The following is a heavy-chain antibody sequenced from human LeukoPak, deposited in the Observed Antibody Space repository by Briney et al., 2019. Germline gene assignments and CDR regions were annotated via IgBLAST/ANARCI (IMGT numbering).Heavy chain of an antibody. CDR3: ARSAEHCNNGVCFTDYYMDV. CDR1: GGTFSSYI. Sequence: ASVKFSCKASGGTFSSYIISWVLQAPGQGLDLLGRINPNSGDTNYAQNLHGRVTMTRYTSITTAYMELNSLTSDDTAVYFCARSAEHCNNGVCFTDYYMDVWGKGTTVTVSS. J-gene: IGHJ6*03. CDR2: INPNSGDT. V-gene: IGHV1-2*06. D-gene: IGHD2-8*01.